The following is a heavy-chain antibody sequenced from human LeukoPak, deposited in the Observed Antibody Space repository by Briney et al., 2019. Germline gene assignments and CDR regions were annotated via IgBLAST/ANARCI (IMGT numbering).Heavy chain of an antibody. CDR3: ARDLRYWFDP. V-gene: IGHV3-72*01. Sequence: GGSLRLSCAASGFTVSNNYMSWVRQAPGKGLEWVGRTRNKGNSYTTEYAASVKGRFTISRDESKNSLYLQMNSLKTEDTAVYFCARDLRYWFDPWGQGTLVTVSS. D-gene: IGHD3-16*01. J-gene: IGHJ5*02. CDR2: TRNKGNSYTT. CDR1: GFTVSNNY.